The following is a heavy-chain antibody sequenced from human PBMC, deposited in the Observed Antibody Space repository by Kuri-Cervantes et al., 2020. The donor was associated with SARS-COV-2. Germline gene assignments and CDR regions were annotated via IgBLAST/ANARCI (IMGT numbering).Heavy chain of an antibody. D-gene: IGHD3-16*02. CDR1: GFRFNDYA. Sequence: GGSLRLSCAASGFRFNDYALHGVRQAPGKGLEWVSGISWDSGSVGYADSVKGRFTISRDNAKNSLYLQMNSLRAEDTAVYYCTTDKYYDYVWGSYRYPDYWGQGTLVTVSS. CDR3: TTDKYYDYVWGSYRYPDY. CDR2: ISWDSGSV. V-gene: IGHV3-9*01. J-gene: IGHJ4*02.